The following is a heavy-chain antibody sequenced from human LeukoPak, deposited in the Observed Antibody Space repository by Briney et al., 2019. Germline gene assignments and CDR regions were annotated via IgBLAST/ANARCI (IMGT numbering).Heavy chain of an antibody. Sequence: GGSVSFKSSGSKYTVSYLHLGRERQAPGKGLEWVGRSRNKADSYTTYYAASVKDRFTMSRDDSKNSLYLQMNSLKAENVAEYDSTKQLASGWGQGSLVTVSS. J-gene: IGHJ4*02. CDR2: SRNKADSYTT. CDR1: KYTVSYLH. D-gene: IGHD1-26*01. CDR3: TKQLASG. V-gene: IGHV3-72*01.